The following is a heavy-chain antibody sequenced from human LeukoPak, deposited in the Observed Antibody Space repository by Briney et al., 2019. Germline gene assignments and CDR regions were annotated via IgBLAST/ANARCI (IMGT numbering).Heavy chain of an antibody. Sequence: GGSLRLSGAASGFTCSSYAMSWVRQAPGKGLEWVSATSGSGGSTYYAGSVKGRFTISRDNSKSTLYLQMNSLRAEDTAVYHCAKVQIVGVPAGHDYWGQGTLVTVSS. J-gene: IGHJ4*02. V-gene: IGHV3-23*01. CDR1: GFTCSSYA. CDR2: TSGSGGST. CDR3: AKVQIVGVPAGHDY. D-gene: IGHD2-2*01.